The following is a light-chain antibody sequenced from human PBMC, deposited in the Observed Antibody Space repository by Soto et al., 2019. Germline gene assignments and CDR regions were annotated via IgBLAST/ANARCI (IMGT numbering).Light chain of an antibody. CDR1: SSDVGGYNY. CDR2: EVS. Sequence: QAVVTQPASVSGSPGQSITISCTGTSSDVGGYNYVSWYQQHPGKAPQLMIYEVSNRPSGVSNRFSGSKSGNTASLTISGLQAEDEADYYCSSYTSSNTVLFGGGTKLTVL. CDR3: SSYTSSNTVL. V-gene: IGLV2-14*01. J-gene: IGLJ2*01.